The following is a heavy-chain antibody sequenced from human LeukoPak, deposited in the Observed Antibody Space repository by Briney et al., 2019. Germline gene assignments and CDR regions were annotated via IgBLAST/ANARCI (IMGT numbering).Heavy chain of an antibody. J-gene: IGHJ4*02. CDR1: GGSISSYY. Sequence: SETLSLTCTVSGGSISSYYWSWIQQPPGKGLEWIGYIYYSGSTNYNPSLKSRVTISVDTSKNQFSLKLSSVTAADTAVYYCARVVNYYDSSGYYSYFDYWGQGTLVTVSS. D-gene: IGHD3-22*01. CDR3: ARVVNYYDSSGYYSYFDY. V-gene: IGHV4-59*01. CDR2: IYYSGST.